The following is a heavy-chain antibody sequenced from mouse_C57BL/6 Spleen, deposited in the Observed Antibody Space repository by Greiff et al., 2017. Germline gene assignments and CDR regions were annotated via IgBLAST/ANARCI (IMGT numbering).Heavy chain of an antibody. CDR3: ARGLYYDYEGNYAMDY. D-gene: IGHD2-4*01. CDR2: IYPGDGDT. V-gene: IGHV1-80*01. CDR1: GYAFSSYW. J-gene: IGHJ4*01. Sequence: QVQLKESGAELVKPGASVKISCKASGYAFSSYWMNWVKQRPGKGLEWIGQIYPGDGDTNYNGKFKGKATLTADKSSSTAYMQLSSLTSEDSAVYFCARGLYYDYEGNYAMDYWGQGTSVTVSS.